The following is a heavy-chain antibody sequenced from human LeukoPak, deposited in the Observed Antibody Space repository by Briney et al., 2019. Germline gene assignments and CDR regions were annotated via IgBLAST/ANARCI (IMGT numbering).Heavy chain of an antibody. V-gene: IGHV1-8*01. J-gene: IGHJ6*03. Sequence: ASVKVSCKASGYPFTSYDINWVRQATGQGLEWMGWMNPNSGNTGYAQKFQGRVTMTRNTSISTAYMELSSLRSEDTAVYYCARAFYYDILTGHYYYYYYMDVWGKGTTVTISS. CDR3: ARAFYYDILTGHYYYYYYMDV. CDR2: MNPNSGNT. D-gene: IGHD3-9*01. CDR1: GYPFTSYD.